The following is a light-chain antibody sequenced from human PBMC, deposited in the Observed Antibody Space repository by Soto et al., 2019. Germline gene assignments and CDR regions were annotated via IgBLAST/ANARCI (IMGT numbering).Light chain of an antibody. J-gene: IGLJ1*01. V-gene: IGLV2-14*01. CDR2: EVS. CDR1: SSDFGDDKY. Sequence: QSALTRPASVSGSPGQSITVSCTGSSSDFGDDKYVSWYQQQPGKAPKLMIYEVSNRPSGVSNRFSGSKSGNTASLTISGLQAEDEADYYCSSYTSSSTGVFGTGTKLTVL. CDR3: SSYTSSSTGV.